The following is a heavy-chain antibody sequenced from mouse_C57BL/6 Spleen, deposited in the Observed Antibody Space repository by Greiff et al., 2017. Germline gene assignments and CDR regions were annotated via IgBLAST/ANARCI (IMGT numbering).Heavy chain of an antibody. Sequence: DVQLQESGPELVKPGASVKMSCKASGYTFTDYNMHWVKQSHGKSLEWIGYINPNNGGTSYNQKFKGKATLTVNKSSSTAYMELRSLTSEDSAVYYCARDYGSRFDYWGQGTTLTVSS. J-gene: IGHJ2*01. CDR1: GYTFTDYN. V-gene: IGHV1-22*01. CDR3: ARDYGSRFDY. CDR2: INPNNGGT. D-gene: IGHD1-1*01.